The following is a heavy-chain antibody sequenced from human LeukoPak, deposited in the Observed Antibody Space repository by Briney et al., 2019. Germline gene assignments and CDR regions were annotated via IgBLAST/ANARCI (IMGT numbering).Heavy chain of an antibody. V-gene: IGHV1-2*06. CDR3: AREPSYGWSLGY. Sequence: ASVKVSCKAFGYTFTGYYLHWVRQAPGQGPEWMGQMNPNSGGTNYARNFQGRVIMTRDTSISTAYMELSRLISDDTAVYYCAREPSYGWSLGYWGQGTLVTVSS. CDR1: GYTFTGYY. D-gene: IGHD6-19*01. J-gene: IGHJ4*02. CDR2: MNPNSGGT.